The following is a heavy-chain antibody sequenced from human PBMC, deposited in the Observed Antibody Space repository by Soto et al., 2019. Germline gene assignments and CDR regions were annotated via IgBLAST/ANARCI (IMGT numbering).Heavy chain of an antibody. Sequence: SQTLSLTCAISGDSVSSNSAAWNWIRQSPSRGLEWLGRTYYRSKWYNDYAVSVKSRITINPDKSKNQFSLQLNSVTPEDTAVYYCARDGPLSIAARRPLGYFDYWGQGTLVTVSS. CDR3: ARDGPLSIAARRPLGYFDY. V-gene: IGHV6-1*01. J-gene: IGHJ4*02. CDR1: GDSVSSNSAA. CDR2: TYYRSKWYN. D-gene: IGHD6-6*01.